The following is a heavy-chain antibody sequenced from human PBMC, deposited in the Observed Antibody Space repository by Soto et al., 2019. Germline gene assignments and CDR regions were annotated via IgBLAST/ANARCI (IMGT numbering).Heavy chain of an antibody. CDR1: GFTFSNYA. CDR3: AKDLGYTSGCSDY. D-gene: IGHD6-19*01. V-gene: IGHV3-23*01. Sequence: GGSLRLSCAASGFTFSNYAMSWVRQAPGKGLEWVSTISDNSDGTYYAGSVQGRFTISRDNSKNTLYLQMNSLRAEDTAVYYCAKDLGYTSGCSDYWGQGTLVTVSS. J-gene: IGHJ4*02. CDR2: ISDNSDGT.